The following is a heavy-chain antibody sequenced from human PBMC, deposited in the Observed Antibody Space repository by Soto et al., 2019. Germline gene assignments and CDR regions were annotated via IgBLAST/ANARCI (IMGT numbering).Heavy chain of an antibody. CDR1: GGSISSSNW. Sequence: PSETLSLTCAVSGGSISSSNWWSWVRQPPGKGLEWIGEINHSGSTNYNPSLKSRVTISVDTSKNQFSLKLSSVTAADTAVYYCAVHLGYCSGGSCPTGGYYYGMDVWGQGTTVTVSS. V-gene: IGHV4-4*02. CDR3: AVHLGYCSGGSCPTGGYYYGMDV. J-gene: IGHJ6*02. CDR2: INHSGST. D-gene: IGHD2-15*01.